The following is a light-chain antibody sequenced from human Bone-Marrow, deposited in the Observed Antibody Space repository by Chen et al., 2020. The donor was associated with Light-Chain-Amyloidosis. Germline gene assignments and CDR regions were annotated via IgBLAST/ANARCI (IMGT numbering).Light chain of an antibody. J-gene: IGLJ1*01. V-gene: IGLV2-14*01. Sequence: QSALTHPASVSGSPGRPITIPCTGTSSDVGGDNHVSWYQQHPDKAPKLMIYEVTNRPSWVPDRFSGSKSDNTASLTISGLQTEDEADYFCSSYTITNTLVFGSGTRVTVL. CDR3: SSYTITNTLV. CDR1: SSDVGGDNH. CDR2: EVT.